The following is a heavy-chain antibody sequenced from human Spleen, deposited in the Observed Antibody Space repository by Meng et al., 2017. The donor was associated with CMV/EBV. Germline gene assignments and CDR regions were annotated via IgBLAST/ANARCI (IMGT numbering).Heavy chain of an antibody. D-gene: IGHD2-21*01. CDR1: GFTFSSYW. CDR3: ARDCGGDCYTN. J-gene: IGHJ4*02. CDR2: IKEDGSEK. V-gene: IGHV3-7*01. Sequence: CAASGFTFSSYWMAWVRQAPGKGLEWVANIKEDGSEKYYVKSVRGRFSVSRDNAKNSLFLEMNSLRAEDTAVYYCARDCGGDCYTNWGQGTLVTVSS.